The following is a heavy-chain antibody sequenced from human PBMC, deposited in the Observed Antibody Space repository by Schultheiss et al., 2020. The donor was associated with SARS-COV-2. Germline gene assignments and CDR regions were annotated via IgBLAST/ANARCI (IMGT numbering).Heavy chain of an antibody. CDR3: ATPRDGYRAYYFDY. J-gene: IGHJ4*02. CDR1: GGSISSSSYY. D-gene: IGHD5-24*01. Sequence: SETLSLTCTVSGGSISSSSYYWGWIRQPPGKGLEWIGYIYYSGSTYYNPSLKSRVTISVDTSKNQFSLKLSSVTAADTAVYYCATPRDGYRAYYFDYWGQGNLVTVSS. CDR2: IYYSGST. V-gene: IGHV4-39*01.